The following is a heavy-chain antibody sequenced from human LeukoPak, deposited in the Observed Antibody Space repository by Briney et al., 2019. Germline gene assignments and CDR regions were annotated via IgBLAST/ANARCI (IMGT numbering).Heavy chain of an antibody. CDR1: GGSISSGGYS. J-gene: IGHJ4*02. Sequence: SETLSLTCAVSGGSISSGGYSWSWIRQPPGKGLEWIGYIYHSGSTYYNPSLKSRVTISVDRSKNRFSLKLSSVTAADTAVYYCAKDLVSDYARGFDYWGQGTLVTVSS. CDR2: IYHSGST. V-gene: IGHV4-30-2*01. D-gene: IGHD3-22*01. CDR3: AKDLVSDYARGFDY.